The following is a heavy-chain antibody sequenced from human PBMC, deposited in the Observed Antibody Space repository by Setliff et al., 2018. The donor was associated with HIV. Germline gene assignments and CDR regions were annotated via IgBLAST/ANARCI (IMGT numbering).Heavy chain of an antibody. J-gene: IGHJ4*02. D-gene: IGHD2-2*01. CDR1: GYTFTSYD. CDR2: INPNSGGT. CDR3: ARSQGIVPAAPLWY. V-gene: IGHV1-2*04. Sequence: ASVKVSCKASGYTFTSYDINWVRQATGQGLEWMGWINPNSGGTNYAQKFQGWVTMTRDTSISTAYMELRRLRSDDTAVYYCARSQGIVPAAPLWYWGQGALVTVSS.